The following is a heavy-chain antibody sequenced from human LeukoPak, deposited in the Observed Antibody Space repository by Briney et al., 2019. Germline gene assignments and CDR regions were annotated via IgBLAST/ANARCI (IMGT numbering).Heavy chain of an antibody. CDR3: ARDGSRDSSGYYRYDY. Sequence: GGSLRLSCAASGFTFSDYYMSWIRQAPGKGLEWVSYISSSGSTIHYADSVKGRFTISRDNAKNSLYLQMNSQRAEDTAVYYCARDGSRDSSGYYRYDYWGQGTLVTVSS. V-gene: IGHV3-11*01. J-gene: IGHJ4*02. CDR1: GFTFSDYY. CDR2: ISSSGSTI. D-gene: IGHD3-22*01.